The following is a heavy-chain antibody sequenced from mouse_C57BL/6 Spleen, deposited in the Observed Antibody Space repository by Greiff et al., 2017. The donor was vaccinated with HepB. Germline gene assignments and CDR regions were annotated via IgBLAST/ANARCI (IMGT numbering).Heavy chain of an antibody. CDR3: STHYGSSPWFAY. V-gene: IGHV1-84*01. Sequence: QVQLKQSGPELVKPGASVKISCKASGYTFTDYYINWVKQRPGQGLEWIGWIYPGSGNTKYNEKFKGKATLTVDTSSSAAYMQLSSLTSEASAVYFCSTHYGSSPWFAYWGQGTLVTVSA. J-gene: IGHJ3*01. CDR2: IYPGSGNT. D-gene: IGHD1-1*01. CDR1: GYTFTDYY.